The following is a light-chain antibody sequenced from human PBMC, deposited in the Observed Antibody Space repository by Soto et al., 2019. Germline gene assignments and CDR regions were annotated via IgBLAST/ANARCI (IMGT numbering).Light chain of an antibody. CDR2: LNSDGSH. Sequence: QSVLTQSPSASASLGASVKLTCTLSSGHSRYAIAWHQQQPEKGPRYLMKLNSDGSHSKGDGIPDRFSGSSSGAERYLTIPSLQSEDESDYYCQTWGTGIWVFGGGTKLTVL. CDR3: QTWGTGIWV. CDR1: SGHSRYA. J-gene: IGLJ3*02. V-gene: IGLV4-69*01.